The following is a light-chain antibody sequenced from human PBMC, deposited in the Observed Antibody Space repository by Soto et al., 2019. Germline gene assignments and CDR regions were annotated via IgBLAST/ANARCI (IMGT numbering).Light chain of an antibody. CDR1: QTIAMY. CDR3: QQSFTTPYT. Sequence: DIQMTQSPSSLSASVGDRVTITCRASQTIAMYVNWFQQKPGKAPKPLIYTTSSLQSGVPPRFSGSGSETDFTLTISRLHPEDSATYYCQQSFTTPYTFGKGTKLEIK. J-gene: IGKJ2*01. V-gene: IGKV1-39*01. CDR2: TTS.